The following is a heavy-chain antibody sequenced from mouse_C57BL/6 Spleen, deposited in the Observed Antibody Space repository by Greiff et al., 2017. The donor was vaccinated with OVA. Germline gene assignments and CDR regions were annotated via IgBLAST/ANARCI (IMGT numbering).Heavy chain of an antibody. J-gene: IGHJ2*01. CDR3: TRSYYYGSTEYYFDY. CDR1: GYTFTDYE. Sequence: VQLQQSGAELVRPGASVTLSCKASGYTFTDYEMHWVKQTPVHGLEWIGAIDPETGGTAYNQKFKGKAILTADKSSSTAYMELRSLTSEDSAVYYWTRSYYYGSTEYYFDYWGQGTTLTVSS. CDR2: IDPETGGT. V-gene: IGHV1-15*01. D-gene: IGHD1-1*01.